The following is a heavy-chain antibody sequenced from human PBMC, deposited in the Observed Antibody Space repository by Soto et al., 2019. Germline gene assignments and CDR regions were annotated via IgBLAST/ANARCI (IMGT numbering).Heavy chain of an antibody. Sequence: PGGSLRLSCAASGFTFSSYGMHWVRQAPGKGLEWVAVIWYDGSNKYYADSVKGRFTISRDNSKNTLYLQMNSLRAEDTAVYYCARERIDWSVGWIRWFDPWGQGTLVTVSS. V-gene: IGHV3-33*01. CDR2: IWYDGSNK. D-gene: IGHD3-9*01. CDR3: ARERIDWSVGWIRWFDP. J-gene: IGHJ5*02. CDR1: GFTFSSYG.